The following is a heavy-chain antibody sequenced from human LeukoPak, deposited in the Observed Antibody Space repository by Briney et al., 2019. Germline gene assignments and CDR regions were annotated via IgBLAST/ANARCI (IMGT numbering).Heavy chain of an antibody. J-gene: IGHJ6*03. CDR1: GGSIESHF. CDR3: ARVFDSGSQAYFYYMDV. V-gene: IGHV4-59*11. D-gene: IGHD3-10*01. CDR2: IFDSRTT. Sequence: SETLSLTCIVSGGSIESHFWSWVRQAPGKGLEWIGYIFDSRTTNYNPSLKSRVTMSVDTSKNQFSLKVSSVTAADTAVYYCARVFDSGSQAYFYYMDVWGKGTTVTISS.